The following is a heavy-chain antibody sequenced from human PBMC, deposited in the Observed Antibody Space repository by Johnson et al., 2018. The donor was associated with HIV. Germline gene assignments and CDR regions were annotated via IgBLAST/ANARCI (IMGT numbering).Heavy chain of an antibody. D-gene: IGHD1-20*01. Sequence: QVQLVESGGGVVQPGRSLRLSCAASGFTFSSYGMHWVRQAPGKGLKWVALISYDGSNKYYADSVKGRFTISRDNYKNTLYLHMNILRVEDTAVYYCAKRLPMYNCKGDAFDIWGQGTMVTVSS. CDR2: ISYDGSNK. V-gene: IGHV3-30*18. J-gene: IGHJ3*02. CDR3: AKRLPMYNCKGDAFDI. CDR1: GFTFSSYG.